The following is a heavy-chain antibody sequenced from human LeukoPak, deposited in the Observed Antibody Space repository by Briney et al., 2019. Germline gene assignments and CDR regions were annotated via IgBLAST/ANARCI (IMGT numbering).Heavy chain of an antibody. Sequence: PSETLSLTCTVSGGSITTRSYYWGWIRQPPGKGLEWIGSMHHSGSTYYNPSLKSRVTTSVDTSKNQFSLKLSSVTAADTAVYYCARDPGGYYDSSGYLNWFDPWGQGTLVTVSS. J-gene: IGHJ5*02. D-gene: IGHD3-22*01. CDR3: ARDPGGYYDSSGYLNWFDP. V-gene: IGHV4-39*07. CDR1: GGSITTRSYY. CDR2: MHHSGST.